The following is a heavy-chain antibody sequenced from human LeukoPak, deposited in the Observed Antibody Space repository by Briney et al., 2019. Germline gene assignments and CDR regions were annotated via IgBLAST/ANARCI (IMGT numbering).Heavy chain of an antibody. V-gene: IGHV3-66*01. CDR2: IYSGGST. J-gene: IGHJ4*02. D-gene: IGHD1-1*01. Sequence: GGSLRLSCAASGLTFSSYGMHWVRQAPGKGLEWVSVIYSGGSTYYADSVKGRFTISRDNSKNTLYLQMNSLRAEDTAVYYCARARNGLDYWGQGTLVTVSS. CDR1: GLTFSSYG. CDR3: ARARNGLDY.